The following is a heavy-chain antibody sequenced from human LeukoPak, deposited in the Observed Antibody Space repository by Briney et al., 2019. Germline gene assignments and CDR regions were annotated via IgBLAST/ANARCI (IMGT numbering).Heavy chain of an antibody. CDR3: ARSLFRFLEWSYRSYYYYYMDV. V-gene: IGHV1-69*06. CDR1: GGTFSSYA. D-gene: IGHD3-3*01. CDR2: IIPIFGTV. J-gene: IGHJ6*03. Sequence: SVKVSCTASGGTFSSYAISWVRQAPGQGLEWMGGIIPIFGTVNYAQKFQGRVTITADKSTSTAYMELSSLRSEDTAVYFCARSLFRFLEWSYRSYYYYYMDVWGKGTTVTVSS.